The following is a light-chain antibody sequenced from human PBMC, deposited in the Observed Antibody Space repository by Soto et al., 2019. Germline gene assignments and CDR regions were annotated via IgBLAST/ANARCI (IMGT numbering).Light chain of an antibody. V-gene: IGLV2-8*01. Sequence: QSVLTQPPSASGSPGQSVTISCTGTSSDIGGYNYVSWYQQHPGKAPKLMIYEVTRRPSGVPDRFSGSKSGNTASLTVSGLQAEDEADYYCSSYAGSNNQGVHVFGTGTKVTVL. CDR2: EVT. CDR3: SSYAGSNNQGVHV. CDR1: SSDIGGYNY. J-gene: IGLJ1*01.